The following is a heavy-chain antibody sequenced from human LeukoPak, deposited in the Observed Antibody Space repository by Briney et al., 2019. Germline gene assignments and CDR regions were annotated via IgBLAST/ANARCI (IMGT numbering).Heavy chain of an antibody. J-gene: IGHJ6*03. CDR1: GYTFTGYC. V-gene: IGHV1-2*02. CDR2: INPNSGGT. CDR3: ARHDSSGSPYYYYYMDV. D-gene: IGHD3-22*01. Sequence: ASVKVFCKASGYTFTGYCMHWVRQAPGQGLEWMGWINPNSGGTNYAQKFQSRVTMTRDTSISTAYMELSRLRSDDTAVYYCARHDSSGSPYYYYYMDVWGKGTTVTVSS.